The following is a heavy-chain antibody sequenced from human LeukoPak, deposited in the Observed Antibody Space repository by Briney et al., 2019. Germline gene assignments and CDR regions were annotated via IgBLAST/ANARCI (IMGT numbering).Heavy chain of an antibody. CDR3: ARDCGYSGYDSFDY. J-gene: IGHJ4*02. D-gene: IGHD5-12*01. CDR2: INPNSGGT. V-gene: IGHV1-2*04. Sequence: ASVKVSCKASGYTFTGYYMHWVRQAPGQGLEWMGWINPNSGGTNYAQKFQGWVTMTRDTSISTAYMELSRLRSDDTAVYYCARDCGYSGYDSFDYWGQGTLVTVSS. CDR1: GYTFTGYY.